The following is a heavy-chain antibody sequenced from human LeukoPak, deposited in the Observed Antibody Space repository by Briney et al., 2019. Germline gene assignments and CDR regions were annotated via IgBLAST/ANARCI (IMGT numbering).Heavy chain of an antibody. V-gene: IGHV3-23*01. CDR2: ISYSSGNT. D-gene: IGHD6-13*01. CDR3: TSIAAAHGMDV. J-gene: IGHJ6*02. Sequence: PGESLTLSCTVSGCTFSSYSICWVRREPRQGVGWVTGISYSSGNTYYAPSLKGRFTISRDTYKDTLYLEMNKLRAEDTAVYYCTSIAAAHGMDVWGQGTTVTVSS. CDR1: GCTFSSYS.